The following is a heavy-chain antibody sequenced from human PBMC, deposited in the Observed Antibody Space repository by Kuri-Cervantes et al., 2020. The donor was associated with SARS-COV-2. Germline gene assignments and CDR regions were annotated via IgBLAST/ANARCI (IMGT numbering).Heavy chain of an antibody. CDR3: ASTYYDFWSGYYGGYDY. CDR2: IYTSGST. J-gene: IGHJ4*02. CDR1: GGSISSYY. V-gene: IGHV4-4*07. Sequence: SETLSLTCTVSGGSISSYYWSWIRQPAGKGLEWIGRIYTSGSTNYNPSLKSRVTISVDTSKNQFSLKLSSVTAADTAVYYCASTYYDFWSGYYGGYDYWGRGTLVTVSS. D-gene: IGHD3-3*01.